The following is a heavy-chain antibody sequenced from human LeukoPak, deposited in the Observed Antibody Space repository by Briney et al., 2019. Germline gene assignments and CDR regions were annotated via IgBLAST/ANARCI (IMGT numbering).Heavy chain of an antibody. CDR3: ARDDALSY. CDR1: GGSISSYY. Sequence: PSETLSLTCTVSGGSISSYYWSWIRQPPGKGLEWIGYISYSGSTNYNPSLKSRVTISLDTSKKQFSLRLTSVTAADTAVYYCARDDALSYWGQGTLVTVSS. J-gene: IGHJ4*02. V-gene: IGHV4-59*01. CDR2: ISYSGST.